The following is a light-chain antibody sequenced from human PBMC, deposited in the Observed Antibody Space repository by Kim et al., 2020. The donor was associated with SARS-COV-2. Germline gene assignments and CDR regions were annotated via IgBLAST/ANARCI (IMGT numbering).Light chain of an antibody. CDR2: QDS. J-gene: IGLJ2*01. CDR3: QAWDSSTVV. CDR1: KLGDKY. Sequence: VSAGQTASITCSGDKLGDKYACWYKQKPGQSPVLVIYQDSKRPSGIPERFSGSNSGNTATLTISGTQAMDEADYYCQAWDSSTVVFGGGTQLTVL. V-gene: IGLV3-1*01.